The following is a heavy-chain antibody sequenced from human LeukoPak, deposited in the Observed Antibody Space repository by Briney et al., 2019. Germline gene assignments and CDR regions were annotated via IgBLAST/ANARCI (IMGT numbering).Heavy chain of an antibody. CDR2: IKQDGSEK. D-gene: IGHD2-2*01. V-gene: IGHV3-7*01. Sequence: GGSLRLSCAASGFTFSSYWMSWVRQAPGKGLEWVANIKQDGSEKYYVDSVKGRFTISRDNAKNSLYLQMNSLRAEDTAVYYCARAIIVVVPAAKNPFDYWGQGTLVTVSS. CDR3: ARAIIVVVPAAKNPFDY. J-gene: IGHJ4*02. CDR1: GFTFSSYW.